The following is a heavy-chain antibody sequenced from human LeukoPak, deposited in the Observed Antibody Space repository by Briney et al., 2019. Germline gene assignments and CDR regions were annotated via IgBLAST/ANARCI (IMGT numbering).Heavy chain of an antibody. J-gene: IGHJ4*02. CDR1: GGSISSGSYY. V-gene: IGHV4-61*02. D-gene: IGHD2-15*01. Sequence: TLSLTCTVSGGSISSGSYYWSWIRQPAGKGLEWIGRIYTSGSTNYNPSLKSRVTISVDTSKNQFSLKLSSVTAADTAVYYCARVGYCSGGSCYSRANYFDYWGQGTLVTVSS. CDR2: IYTSGST. CDR3: ARVGYCSGGSCYSRANYFDY.